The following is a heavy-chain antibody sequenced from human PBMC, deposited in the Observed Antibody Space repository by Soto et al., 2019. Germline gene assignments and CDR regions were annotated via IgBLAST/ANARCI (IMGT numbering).Heavy chain of an antibody. J-gene: IGHJ6*02. CDR2: ISSSSSYI. V-gene: IGHV3-21*01. D-gene: IGHD3-3*01. CDR3: ARDQKAYDFWSGYYTPRMAYYYYGMDV. Sequence: EVQLVESGGGLVKPGGSLRLSCAASGFTFSSYSMNWVRQAPGKGLEWVSSISSSSSYIYYADSVKGRFTISRDNAKNSLYLQMNSLRAEDTAVYYCARDQKAYDFWSGYYTPRMAYYYYGMDVWGQGTTVTVSS. CDR1: GFTFSSYS.